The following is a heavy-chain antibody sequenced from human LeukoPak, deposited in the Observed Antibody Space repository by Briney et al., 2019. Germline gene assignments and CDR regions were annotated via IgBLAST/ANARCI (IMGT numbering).Heavy chain of an antibody. D-gene: IGHD7-27*01. CDR2: IWYDGSNK. Sequence: GGSLRLSCAASGFTFSSYGMHWVSQAPGKGLEWVAVIWYDGSNKYYADSVKGRFTISRDNSKNTLYLQMNSLRAEDTAVYYCTKDLLFSNWGSRGLDVWGQGTTVTVSS. CDR3: TKDLLFSNWGSRGLDV. CDR1: GFTFSSYG. J-gene: IGHJ6*02. V-gene: IGHV3-30*02.